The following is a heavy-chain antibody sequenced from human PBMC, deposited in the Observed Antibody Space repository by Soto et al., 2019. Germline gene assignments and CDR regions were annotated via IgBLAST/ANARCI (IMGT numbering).Heavy chain of an antibody. CDR3: ASVIAAAADFYY. CDR2: ISAYNRNT. V-gene: IGHV1-18*01. Sequence: QVQLVQSGAEVKKPGASVKVSCKASGYTFTSYGLSWVRQAPGQGLEWMGWISAYNRNTNYAQKPQGRVTMTTDTSTSTASMELRSLRSDDTAVYYCASVIAAAADFYYWGQGTLFTVSS. J-gene: IGHJ4*02. CDR1: GYTFTSYG. D-gene: IGHD6-13*01.